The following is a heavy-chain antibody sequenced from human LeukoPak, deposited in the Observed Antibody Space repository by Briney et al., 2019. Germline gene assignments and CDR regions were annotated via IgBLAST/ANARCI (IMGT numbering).Heavy chain of an antibody. Sequence: PGRSLRLSCAASGFTFSSYAMHWVRQAPGKGLEWVAVISYDGSNKYYADSVKGRFTISRDNSKNTLYLQMNSLRAEDTAVYYCARDGVVVVPAAIVDYYYMDVWGKGTTVTVSS. D-gene: IGHD2-2*01. CDR2: ISYDGSNK. CDR3: ARDGVVVVPAAIVDYYYMDV. J-gene: IGHJ6*03. V-gene: IGHV3-30-3*01. CDR1: GFTFSSYA.